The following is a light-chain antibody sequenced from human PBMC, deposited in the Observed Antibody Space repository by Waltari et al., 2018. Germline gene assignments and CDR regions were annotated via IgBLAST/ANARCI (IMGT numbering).Light chain of an antibody. CDR2: EVN. CDR3: CSYAGSSTYV. V-gene: IGLV2-23*02. Sequence: QSALTQPASVSGSPGQSITISCTGARSDVGRYNIVSWYRQHPGNAPKLLLYEVNRRPSGVSHRFSGSKSGNTASLTISGLQTEDEADYFCCSYAGSSTYVFGTGTKVTVL. CDR1: RSDVGRYNI. J-gene: IGLJ1*01.